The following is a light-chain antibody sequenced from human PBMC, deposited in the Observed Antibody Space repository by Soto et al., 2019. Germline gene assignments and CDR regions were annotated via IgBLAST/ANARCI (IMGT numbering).Light chain of an antibody. CDR1: QSVSSS. V-gene: IGKV3-11*01. CDR3: QQRSKWRT. CDR2: GAS. J-gene: IGKJ1*01. Sequence: EIMMTQSPATLSLSPGERSTLSCRASQSVSSSLAWYQQKPGQAPRLLIYGASTRATGIPARFSGSGFGTDYTLTISSLEPEDFAVYYCQQRSKWRTFGQGTKVDIK.